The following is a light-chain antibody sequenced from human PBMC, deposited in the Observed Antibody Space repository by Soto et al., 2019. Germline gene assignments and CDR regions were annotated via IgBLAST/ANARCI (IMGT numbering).Light chain of an antibody. J-gene: IGKJ1*01. CDR2: GGS. CDR3: LQYVSSPWT. CDR1: QTVGGRY. Sequence: EIVLTQSAATLSLSLGETAPLSGLARQTVGGRYFAWFQQKPGQPPRLLSYGGSTRAAGVPDRFSGSGSGTDFSLTINRLEPEDFAVYYCLQYVSSPWTFGQGTKVEV. V-gene: IGKV3-20*01.